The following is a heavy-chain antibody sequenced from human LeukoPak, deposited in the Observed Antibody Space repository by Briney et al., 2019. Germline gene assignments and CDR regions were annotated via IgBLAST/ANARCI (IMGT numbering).Heavy chain of an antibody. Sequence: PGGSLRLSCAASGFTFSSYAMSWVRQAPGKGLEWVSVIYSGGSTYYADSVEGRFTISRDNSKNTLYLQMNSLRAEDTAVYYCAKDLTTVVVTATYFNYWGQGTLVTVSS. CDR2: IYSGGST. CDR1: GFTFSSYA. CDR3: AKDLTTVVVTATYFNY. V-gene: IGHV3-23*03. D-gene: IGHD2-21*02. J-gene: IGHJ4*02.